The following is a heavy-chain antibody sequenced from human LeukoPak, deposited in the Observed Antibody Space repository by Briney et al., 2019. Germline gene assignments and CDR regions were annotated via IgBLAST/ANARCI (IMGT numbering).Heavy chain of an antibody. V-gene: IGHV4-59*01. J-gene: IGHJ3*02. CDR1: GGSISSYY. Sequence: SETLSRTCTVSGGSISSYYWTWIRQPPGKGLEWIGYIYFSGSTNYNPSLKNRVTFSVDTSKNQFSLNLSSVTAADTAVYYCARGYTSGWSPALDIWGQGTMVTVSS. D-gene: IGHD6-19*01. CDR3: ARGYTSGWSPALDI. CDR2: IYFSGST.